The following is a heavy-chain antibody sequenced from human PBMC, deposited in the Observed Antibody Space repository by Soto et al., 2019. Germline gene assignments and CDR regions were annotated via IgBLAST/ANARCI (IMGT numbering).Heavy chain of an antibody. V-gene: IGHV3-7*01. J-gene: IGHJ6*03. Sequence: ESGGGLVQPGGSLRLSCAASGFTFGSYWMSWVRQAPGKGLEWVANIKQDGSEKYYVDSVKGRFTISRDNAKNSLYLQMNSLRAEDTAVYYCASVRARPQTYYYYYMDVWGKGTTVTVSS. CDR1: GFTFGSYW. CDR2: IKQDGSEK. CDR3: ASVRARPQTYYYYYMDV. D-gene: IGHD6-6*01.